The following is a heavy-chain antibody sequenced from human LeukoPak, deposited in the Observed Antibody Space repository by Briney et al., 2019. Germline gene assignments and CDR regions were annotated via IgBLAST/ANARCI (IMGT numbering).Heavy chain of an antibody. Sequence: GSLRLSCAASGFTFSDYYMSWIRQPPGKGLEWIGEINYSGNTNYNPSLKSRVTISVDTSKNQFSLKLSSVTAADTAVYYCARGTLRTSYYYYGMDVWGQGTTVTVSS. D-gene: IGHD3-16*01. CDR2: INYSGNT. CDR3: ARGTLRTSYYYYGMDV. J-gene: IGHJ6*02. V-gene: IGHV4-34*01. CDR1: GFTFSDYY.